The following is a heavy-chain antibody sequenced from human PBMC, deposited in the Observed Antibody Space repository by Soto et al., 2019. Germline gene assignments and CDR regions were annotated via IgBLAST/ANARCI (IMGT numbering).Heavy chain of an antibody. CDR2: IYYSGST. CDR1: GGSISNYY. D-gene: IGHD6-13*01. J-gene: IGHJ4*02. CDR3: ARHTYYSSQPGELDY. Sequence: SETLTLTCTVSGGSISNYYWSWIRQPPGKGLEWIGYIYYSGSTNYNPSLKSRVTISVDTSKNQFSLKLSSVTAADTAVYYCARHTYYSSQPGELDYWGQGTLVTVSS. V-gene: IGHV4-59*01.